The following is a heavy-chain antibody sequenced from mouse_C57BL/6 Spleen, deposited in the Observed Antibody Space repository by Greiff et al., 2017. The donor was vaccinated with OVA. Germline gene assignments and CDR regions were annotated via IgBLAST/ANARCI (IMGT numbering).Heavy chain of an antibody. CDR1: GFTFSSYA. CDR3: TRHDYEFAY. J-gene: IGHJ3*01. D-gene: IGHD2-4*01. V-gene: IGHV5-9-1*02. Sequence: DVMLVESGEGLVKPGGSLKLPCAASGFTFSSYAMSWVRQTPEKRLEWVAYISSGGDYIYYADTVKGRFTISRDNARNTLYLQMSSLKSEDTAMYYCTRHDYEFAYWGQGTLVTVSA. CDR2: ISSGGDYI.